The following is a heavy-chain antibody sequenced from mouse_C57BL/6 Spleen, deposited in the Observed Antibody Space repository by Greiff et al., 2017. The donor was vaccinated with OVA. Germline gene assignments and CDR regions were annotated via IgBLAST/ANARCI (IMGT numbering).Heavy chain of an antibody. J-gene: IGHJ3*01. CDR3: ARGGNWGFAY. D-gene: IGHD4-1*01. CDR1: GYTFTDYY. Sequence: EVKLQQSGPELVKPGASVKISCKASGYTFTDYYMNWVKQSHGKSLEWIGDINPNNGGTSYNQKFKGKATLTVDKSSSTAYMELRSLTSEDSAVYYCARGGNWGFAYWGQGTLVTVSA. V-gene: IGHV1-26*01. CDR2: INPNNGGT.